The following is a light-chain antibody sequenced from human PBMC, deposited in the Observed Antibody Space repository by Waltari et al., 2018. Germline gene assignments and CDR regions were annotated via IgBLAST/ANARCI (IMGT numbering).Light chain of an antibody. CDR3: QQTYNTPRT. V-gene: IGKV1-39*01. CDR2: AAS. Sequence: DIQMTQSPSSLSASVRDRVTIACRASQNISNYVSWYQQRPGKVPKLLIYAASSLQSGVPSTFSGSGSGTDFTLTINSLQPEDFATYYCQQTYNTPRTFGQGTKVQIE. J-gene: IGKJ1*01. CDR1: QNISNY.